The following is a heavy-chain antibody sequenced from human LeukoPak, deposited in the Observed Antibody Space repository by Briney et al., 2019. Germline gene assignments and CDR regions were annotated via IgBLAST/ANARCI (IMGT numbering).Heavy chain of an antibody. D-gene: IGHD3-9*01. V-gene: IGHV1-46*01. J-gene: IGHJ4*02. CDR3: AREGVLRYFDWLSTGDYFDY. Sequence: ASVKVSCKASGGTFSSYAISWVRQAPGQGLEWMGIINPSGGSTSYAQKFQGRVTMTRDTSTSTVYMELSSLRSEDTAVYYCAREGVLRYFDWLSTGDYFDYWGQGTLVTVSS. CDR2: INPSGGST. CDR1: GGTFSSYA.